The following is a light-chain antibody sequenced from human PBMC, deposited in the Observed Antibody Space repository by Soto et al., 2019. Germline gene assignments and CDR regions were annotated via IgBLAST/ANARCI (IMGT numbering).Light chain of an antibody. Sequence: EVVLTQSPGTLSLSPGERATLSCRASQSVTNNYLAWYQQRPGLAPRLLIYGASTRATGIPARFSGSGSGTEFTLTISSLQSEDFAVYYCQQYNNWPPITFGQGTRLEI. CDR2: GAS. CDR1: QSVTNN. CDR3: QQYNNWPPIT. V-gene: IGKV3-15*01. J-gene: IGKJ5*01.